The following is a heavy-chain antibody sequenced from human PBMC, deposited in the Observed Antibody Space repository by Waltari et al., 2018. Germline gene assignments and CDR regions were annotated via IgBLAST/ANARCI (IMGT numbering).Heavy chain of an antibody. D-gene: IGHD6-6*01. V-gene: IGHV4-39*01. CDR1: NVSISSGAYY. J-gene: IGHJ5*02. CDR2: IYYSGST. Sequence: QLHLQESGPELVKPSETLYLTCTVSNVSISSGAYYWGWIRQPAGKGPEGIGTIYYSGSTYYNPSLESRVAISVDTSKNQFFLSLTSVTAADAAIYYCARAECSTSSCFFVSGFDPWGQGIQVTVSS. CDR3: ARAECSTSSCFFVSGFDP.